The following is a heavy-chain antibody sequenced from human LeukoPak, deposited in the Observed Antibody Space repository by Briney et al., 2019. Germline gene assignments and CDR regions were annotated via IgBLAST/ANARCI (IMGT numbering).Heavy chain of an antibody. Sequence: GRSLRLSCAASGFTFSSYSMHWVRQAPGKGLEWVSAISGSGGSTYYADSVKGRFTISRDNSKNTLYLQMNSLRAEDTAVYYCAKGPSGWYFSPFDYWGQGTLVTVSS. CDR2: ISGSGGST. CDR3: AKGPSGWYFSPFDY. J-gene: IGHJ4*02. CDR1: GFTFSSYS. V-gene: IGHV3-23*01. D-gene: IGHD6-19*01.